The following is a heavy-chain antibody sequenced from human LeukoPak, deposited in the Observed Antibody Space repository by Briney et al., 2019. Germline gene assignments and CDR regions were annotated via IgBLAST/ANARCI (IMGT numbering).Heavy chain of an antibody. CDR2: IHYSGKA. V-gene: IGHV4-59*11. CDR1: GGSISGHY. Sequence: PSETLSLTSTVSGGSISGHYWTWVRQPPGEGLEWIGQIHYSGKADYNPSLRSRITISVDTSKNQMSLKVTSVTVADTAVYYCARFGVDYDMDVWGQGTTVTVS. J-gene: IGHJ6*02. D-gene: IGHD3-16*01. CDR3: ARFGVDYDMDV.